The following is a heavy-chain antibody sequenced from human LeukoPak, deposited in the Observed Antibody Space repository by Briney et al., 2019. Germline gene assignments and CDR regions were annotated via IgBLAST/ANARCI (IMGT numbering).Heavy chain of an antibody. Sequence: PGGSLRLSCAASGFTFSSYGMHWVRQAPGKGLEWVAVISYDGSNKYYADSVEGRFTISRDNSKNTLYLQMNSLRAEDTAVYYCAKDTTGSSSCLWGQGTLVTVSS. D-gene: IGHD6-13*01. J-gene: IGHJ4*02. CDR1: GFTFSSYG. V-gene: IGHV3-30*18. CDR3: AKDTTGSSSCL. CDR2: ISYDGSNK.